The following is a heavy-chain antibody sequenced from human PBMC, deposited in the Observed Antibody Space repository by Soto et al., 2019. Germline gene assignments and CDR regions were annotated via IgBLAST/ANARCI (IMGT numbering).Heavy chain of an antibody. J-gene: IGHJ4*02. V-gene: IGHV5-51*01. CDR3: ARQGYHYDSYSFGY. Sequence: ESLKISCQASGYTFTTYWIGWVRQMPGKGLEWMGIIYPSNSETRFSPSFQGQVSISADKYILTAYLQWSSLKASDTAMYYCARQGYHYDSYSFGYWGQGTLVTLSS. CDR2: IYPSNSET. D-gene: IGHD3-22*01. CDR1: GYTFTTYW.